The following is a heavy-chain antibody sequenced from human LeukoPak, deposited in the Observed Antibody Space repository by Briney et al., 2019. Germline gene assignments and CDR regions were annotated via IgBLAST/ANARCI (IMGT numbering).Heavy chain of an antibody. CDR2: IYYSEST. V-gene: IGHV4-59*01. J-gene: IGHJ4*02. CDR1: GGSFSGYY. Sequence: RTSETLSLTCAVYGGSFSGYYWSWIRQPPGKGLEWIGYIYYSESTNYNPSHKSRVTISVDTSKNQFSLKLSSVTAADTAVYYCASQDYYDSSGHDYWGQGTLVTVSS. CDR3: ASQDYYDSSGHDY. D-gene: IGHD3-22*01.